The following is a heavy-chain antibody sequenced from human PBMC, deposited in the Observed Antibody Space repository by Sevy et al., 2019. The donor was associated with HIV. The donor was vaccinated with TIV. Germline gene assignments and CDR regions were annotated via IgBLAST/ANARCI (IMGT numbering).Heavy chain of an antibody. CDR1: GGSFSSYY. CDR3: ARGKVLFDY. J-gene: IGHJ4*02. CDR2: IYYNGRT. V-gene: IGHV4-59*01. D-gene: IGHD3-10*01. Sequence: SETLSLTCTVSGGSFSSYYWSWIRQPPGKGLEWIGYIYYNGRTNSNPSLRGRVTISAHTSKNQLSLKLKSATTADTAMYYCARGKVLFDYWSQGTLVTVSS.